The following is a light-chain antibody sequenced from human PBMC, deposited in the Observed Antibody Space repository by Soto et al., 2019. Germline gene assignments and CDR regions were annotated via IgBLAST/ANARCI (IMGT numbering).Light chain of an antibody. CDR1: QPIRND. V-gene: IGKV3-11*01. Sequence: EVVLTQSPAILSLSPGETATLSCRAGQPIRNDLGWYQQRPGRAPRLLIYGASNRATGIPDRFSGSGSGTDFTLTITRLAPEDFAIYYCQQRAVWPLSFGGGTKV. J-gene: IGKJ4*01. CDR2: GAS. CDR3: QQRAVWPLS.